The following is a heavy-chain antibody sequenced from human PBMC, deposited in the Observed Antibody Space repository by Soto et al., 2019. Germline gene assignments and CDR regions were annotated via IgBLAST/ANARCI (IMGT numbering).Heavy chain of an antibody. CDR1: GFTFSREN. D-gene: IGHD6-13*01. V-gene: IGHV3-7*02. CDR3: ATIAAVRFDY. CDR2: INKDGSEI. J-gene: IGHJ4*02. Sequence: EVQLVESGGGLVQPGGPLRLSCVASGFTFSRENMSWVRQAPGKGLEWVGNINKDGSEIYYLDSVKGRFTISRDNAKKSVFLQMNSLRAEDTAVYYCATIAAVRFDYWGQGTLVTVSS.